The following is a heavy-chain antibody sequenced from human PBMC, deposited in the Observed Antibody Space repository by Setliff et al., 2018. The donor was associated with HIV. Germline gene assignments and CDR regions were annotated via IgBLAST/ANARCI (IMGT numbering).Heavy chain of an antibody. J-gene: IGHJ6*02. CDR2: INHSGST. D-gene: IGHD4-17*01. V-gene: IGHV4-34*01. CDR3: ARATVTVDFYYYGLDV. CDR1: GGSFSDYC. Sequence: SETLSLTCAVYGGSFSDYCWSWIRQPPGKGLEWIGEINHSGSTNYNPPLKSRVTISVDTSKNQFSLKLSSVTAADTAVYYCARATVTVDFYYYGLDVWGQGTTVTVSS.